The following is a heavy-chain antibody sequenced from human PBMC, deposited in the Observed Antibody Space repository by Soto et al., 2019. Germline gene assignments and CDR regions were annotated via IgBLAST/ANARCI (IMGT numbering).Heavy chain of an antibody. CDR2: IRSKANSYAT. Sequence: GSLRLSCAASGFTFSGSAMHWVRQASGKGLEWVGRIRSKANSYATAYAASVKGRFTISRDDSKNTAYLQMNSLKTEDTAVYYCTRRGIADHYYYYYGMDVWGQGTTVTSP. CDR1: GFTFSGSA. J-gene: IGHJ6*02. V-gene: IGHV3-73*01. D-gene: IGHD6-13*01. CDR3: TRRGIADHYYYYYGMDV.